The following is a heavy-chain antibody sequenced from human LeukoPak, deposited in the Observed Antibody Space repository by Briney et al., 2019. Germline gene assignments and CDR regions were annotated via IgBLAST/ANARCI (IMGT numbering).Heavy chain of an antibody. D-gene: IGHD5-18*01. CDR2: FRSKAYRGTI. CDR1: VLTFWDQA. V-gene: IGHV3-49*04. J-gene: IGHJ6*02. CDR3: TRGAIQLWLYYGMDV. Sequence: SLILFCILWVLTFWDQAVMWARGARGRGGEGVGSFRSKAYRGTIQYAASVKGRFTISRDDSKSIAYLQMNSLKIEDTAVYYCTRGAIQLWLYYGMDVWGQGTTVIVSS.